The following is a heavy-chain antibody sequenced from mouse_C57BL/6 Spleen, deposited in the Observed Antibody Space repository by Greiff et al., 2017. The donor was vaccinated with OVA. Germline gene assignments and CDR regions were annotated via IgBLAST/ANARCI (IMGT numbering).Heavy chain of an antibody. CDR2: IYPGSGST. CDR1: GYTFTSYW. V-gene: IGHV1-55*01. Sequence: QVQLQQPGAELVKPGASVKMSCKASGYTFTSYWITWVKQRPGQGLEWIGDIYPGSGSTNYNEKFKSKATLTVDTSSSTAYMQLSSLTSEDSAVYYCATRSGYPYYFDYWGQGTTLTVSS. CDR3: ATRSGYPYYFDY. D-gene: IGHD1-3*01. J-gene: IGHJ2*01.